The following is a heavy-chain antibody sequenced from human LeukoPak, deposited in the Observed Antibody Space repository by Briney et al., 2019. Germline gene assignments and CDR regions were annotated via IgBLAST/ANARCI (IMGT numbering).Heavy chain of an antibody. D-gene: IGHD3-22*01. CDR1: GFTFSSYA. V-gene: IGHV3-30*04. Sequence: HAGGSLRLSCAASGFTFSSYAMHWVRQAPGKGLEWVAVISYDGSNKYYADSVKGRFTISRDNSKNTLYLQMNSLRAEDTAVYYCARDLGYYDSSGSSYYYGMDVWAKGPRSPSP. CDR2: ISYDGSNK. J-gene: IGHJ6*02. CDR3: ARDLGYYDSSGSSYYYGMDV.